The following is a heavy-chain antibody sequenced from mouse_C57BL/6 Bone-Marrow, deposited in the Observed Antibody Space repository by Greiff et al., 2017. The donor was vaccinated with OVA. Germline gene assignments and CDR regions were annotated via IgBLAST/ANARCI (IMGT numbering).Heavy chain of an antibody. V-gene: IGHV1-26*01. CDR3: ARSFPYFDY. J-gene: IGHJ2*01. CDR2: INPNNGGT. Sequence: EVQLQQSGPELVKPGASVKISCKASGYTFTDYYMNWVKQSHGTSLEWIGDINPNNGGTSYNQKFKGKATLSVDKSTRTDYIELRSLTSEVSAVYYCARSFPYFDYWGQGTTLTVSS. CDR1: GYTFTDYY.